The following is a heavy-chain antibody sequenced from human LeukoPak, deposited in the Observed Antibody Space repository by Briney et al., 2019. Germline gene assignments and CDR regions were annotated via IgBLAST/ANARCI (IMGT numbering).Heavy chain of an antibody. CDR1: GYSISTGYY. Sequence: TSETLSLTCTVSGYSISTGYYWDWIRQPPGKGLEWIGTFYHGGSTYYNPSLKSRVTISVDTSKNQFSLKLSSVTAADTAVYYCARVGYYYDSSGNFAFDIWGQGTMVTVSS. V-gene: IGHV4-38-2*02. CDR2: FYHGGST. J-gene: IGHJ3*02. CDR3: ARVGYYYDSSGNFAFDI. D-gene: IGHD3-22*01.